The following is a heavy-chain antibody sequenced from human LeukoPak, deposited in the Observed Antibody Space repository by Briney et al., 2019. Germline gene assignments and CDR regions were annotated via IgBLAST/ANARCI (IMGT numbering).Heavy chain of an antibody. Sequence: PGGSLRLSCAASGFTFSSYAMSWVRQAPGKGLEWVSAISGSGGSTYYADSVKGRFTISRDNSKNTLYLQMNSLRAEDTAVYYCAKDRAAAPRAEYYFDYWGQGTLVTVSS. J-gene: IGHJ4*02. CDR3: AKDRAAAPRAEYYFDY. V-gene: IGHV3-23*01. CDR2: ISGSGGST. CDR1: GFTFSSYA. D-gene: IGHD6-13*01.